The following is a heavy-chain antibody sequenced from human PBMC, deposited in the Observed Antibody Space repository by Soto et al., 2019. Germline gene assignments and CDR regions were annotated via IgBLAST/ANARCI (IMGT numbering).Heavy chain of an antibody. CDR1: GGTFSSYA. V-gene: IGHV1-69*13. J-gene: IGHJ5*02. CDR3: AREGSGYDPVYNWFDP. D-gene: IGHD5-12*01. CDR2: IIPIFGTA. Sequence: WASVKVSCKASGGTFSSYAISWVRQAPGQGLEWMGGIIPIFGTANYAQKFQGRVTITADESTSTAYMELSSLRSEDTAVYYCAREGSGYDPVYNWFDPWGQGTLVTVSS.